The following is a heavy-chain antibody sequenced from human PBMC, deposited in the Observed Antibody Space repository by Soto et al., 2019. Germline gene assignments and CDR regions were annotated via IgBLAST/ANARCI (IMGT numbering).Heavy chain of an antibody. J-gene: IGHJ6*02. CDR1: GFTFDDYA. V-gene: IGHV3-9*01. CDR3: AKDIQGGNSWYYPHGMDV. D-gene: IGHD6-13*01. Sequence: PGGSLRLSCAASGFTFDDYAMHWVRQAPGKGLEWVSGISWNSGSIGYADSVKGRFTISRDNAKNSLYLQMNSLRAEDTALYYCAKDIQGGNSWYYPHGMDVWGQGTTVTVSS. CDR2: ISWNSGSI.